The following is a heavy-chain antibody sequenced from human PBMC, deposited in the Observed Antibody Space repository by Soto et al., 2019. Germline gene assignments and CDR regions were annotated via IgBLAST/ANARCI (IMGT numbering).Heavy chain of an antibody. V-gene: IGHV3-7*01. CDR3: ARDIGFDYVN. J-gene: IGHJ4*02. D-gene: IGHD3-16*01. CDR1: GFNVMSYW. Sequence: GGSLRLSCAVSGFNVMSYWMSWVRQAPGKGLEWVASIKDDGSEIYYLQSVRGRFTISRDSAGNALYLAMNYLSAEDTGVYFCARDIGFDYVNWGQGTLVTVSS. CDR2: IKDDGSEI.